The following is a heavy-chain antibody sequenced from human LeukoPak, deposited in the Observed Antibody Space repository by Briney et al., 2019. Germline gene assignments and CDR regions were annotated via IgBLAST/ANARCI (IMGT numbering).Heavy chain of an antibody. J-gene: IGHJ3*02. CDR2: ISSSGSTI. D-gene: IGHD2-21*01. CDR3: ATSMAQDVDAFHI. CDR1: GFTFSSYG. Sequence: GGTLRLSCAASGFTFSSYGMSWVRQAPGKGLEWVSYISSSGSTIYYADSVKGRFTISRDNAKNSLYLQMNNLRAEDTAMFYCATSMAQDVDAFHIWGQGTMVTVSS. V-gene: IGHV3-48*04.